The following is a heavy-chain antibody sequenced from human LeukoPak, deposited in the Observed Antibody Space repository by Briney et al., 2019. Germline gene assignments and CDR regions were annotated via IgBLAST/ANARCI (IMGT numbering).Heavy chain of an antibody. J-gene: IGHJ4*02. V-gene: IGHV3-66*01. CDR2: IYSGGNT. CDR1: GFTVSTIY. D-gene: IGHD6-19*01. Sequence: GGSLRLSCAASGFTVSTIYMTWVRQAPGKGLEWVSIIYSGGNTYYADSVKGGFTISRDNSKNTLYLQMNSLRAEDTAVYYCAGAPSSGWPDFDYWGQGTLVTVSS. CDR3: AGAPSSGWPDFDY.